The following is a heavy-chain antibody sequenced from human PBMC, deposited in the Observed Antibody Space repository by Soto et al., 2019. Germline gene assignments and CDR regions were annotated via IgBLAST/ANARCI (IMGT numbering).Heavy chain of an antibody. CDR1: GFSFSTYS. Sequence: PGGSLRLSCAASGFSFSTYSMNWVRQAPGKGLEWVSYISSGSSTIYYADSVKGRFTISRDNARNSLYPQMNSLRDEDTAVYFCARDSVFDYCGQGTLVTVSS. J-gene: IGHJ4*02. CDR2: ISSGSSTI. V-gene: IGHV3-48*02. CDR3: ARDSVFDY.